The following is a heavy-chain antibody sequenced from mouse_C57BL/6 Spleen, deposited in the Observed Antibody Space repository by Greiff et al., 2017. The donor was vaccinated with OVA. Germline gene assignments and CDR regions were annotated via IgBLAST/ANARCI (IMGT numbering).Heavy chain of an antibody. CDR1: GYAFSSSW. CDR3: ARRGYGSSYRYFDV. CDR2: IYPGDGDT. V-gene: IGHV1-82*01. J-gene: IGHJ1*03. D-gene: IGHD1-1*01. Sequence: QVQLKQSGPELVKPGASVKIPCKASGYAFSSSWMNWVKQRPGKGLEWIGRIYPGDGDTNYNGKFKGKATLTADKSSSTAYMQLSSLTSEDSAVYFCARRGYGSSYRYFDVWGTGTTVTVSS.